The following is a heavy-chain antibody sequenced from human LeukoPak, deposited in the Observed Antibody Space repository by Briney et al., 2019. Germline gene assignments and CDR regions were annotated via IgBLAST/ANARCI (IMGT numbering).Heavy chain of an antibody. V-gene: IGHV3-74*01. CDR3: AGADRGDVFDI. Sequence: GGSLRPSCAASGYTFSRYWMHWVRQAPGKGPVWVSRINSDGSRTSYAGSVQGRFTTSRDNAKNTLYLQMNSLRAEDTAVYYCAGADRGDVFDIWGLGTMVTVSS. D-gene: IGHD2-15*01. J-gene: IGHJ3*02. CDR2: INSDGSRT. CDR1: GYTFSRYW.